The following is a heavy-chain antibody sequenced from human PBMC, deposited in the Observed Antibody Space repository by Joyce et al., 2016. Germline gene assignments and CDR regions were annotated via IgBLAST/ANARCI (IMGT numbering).Heavy chain of an antibody. CDR1: GGSINNDDYY. CDR3: ARGSGNTEFDL. Sequence: VQLQESGPGLVKPSQTLSLTCTVSGGSINNDDYYWSWIRQHPDKGLECVGYIYYSGTTFYHPSLKSRVTISLGRSKNQFSLKLNSVTAADAAVYYCARGSGNTEFDLWGQGTLVTVSS. V-gene: IGHV4-31*03. D-gene: IGHD1-14*01. CDR2: IYYSGTT. J-gene: IGHJ4*02.